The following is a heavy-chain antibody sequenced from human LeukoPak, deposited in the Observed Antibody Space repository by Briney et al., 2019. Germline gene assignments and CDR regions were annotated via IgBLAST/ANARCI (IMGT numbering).Heavy chain of an antibody. CDR2: IRYDGSNK. CDR1: GFTFSSYG. Sequence: GGSLRLSCAASGFTFSSYGMPWVRQAPGKGLEWVAFIRYDGSNKYYADSVKGRFTISRDNSKNTLYLQMNSLRVEDTAVYYCARLGGSYYTYWGQGTLVTVSS. J-gene: IGHJ4*02. CDR3: ARLGGSYYTY. D-gene: IGHD1-26*01. V-gene: IGHV3-30*02.